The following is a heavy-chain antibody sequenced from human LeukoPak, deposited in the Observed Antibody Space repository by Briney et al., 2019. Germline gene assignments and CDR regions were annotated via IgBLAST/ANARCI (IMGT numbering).Heavy chain of an antibody. CDR2: IYTSGST. CDR3: ARSYYYDSSGYNSFDY. D-gene: IGHD3-22*01. J-gene: IGHJ4*02. Sequence: SETLSLTCTVSDDSMSSYYWSWIRQPAGKGPEWIGHIYTSGSTNYNPSLKSRVTMSVDTSKNQFSLKLSAVTAADTAVYFCARSYYYDSSGYNSFDYWGQGTLVTVSS. V-gene: IGHV4-4*07. CDR1: DDSMSSYY.